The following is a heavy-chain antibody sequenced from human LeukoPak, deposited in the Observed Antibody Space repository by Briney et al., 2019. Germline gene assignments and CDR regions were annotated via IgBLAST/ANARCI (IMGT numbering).Heavy chain of an antibody. CDR1: GGTFSSYA. CDR2: ISAYNGNT. Sequence: ASVKVSCKASGGTFSSYAISWVRQAPGQGLEWMGWISAYNGNTNYAQKLQGRVTMTTDTSTSTAYMELRSLRSDDTAVYYCARDFYYYDSSGSPPTADYWGQGTLVTVSS. CDR3: ARDFYYYDSSGSPPTADY. J-gene: IGHJ4*02. V-gene: IGHV1-18*01. D-gene: IGHD3-22*01.